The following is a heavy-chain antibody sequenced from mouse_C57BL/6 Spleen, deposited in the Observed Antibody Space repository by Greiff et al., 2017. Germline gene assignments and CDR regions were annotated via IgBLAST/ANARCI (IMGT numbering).Heavy chain of an antibody. CDR2: ISSGGSYT. CDR1: GFTFSSYG. Sequence: EVMLVESGGDLVKPGGSLKLSCAASGFTFSSYGMSWVRQTPDKRLEWVATISSGGSYTYYPDSVKGRFTISRDNAKNTLYLQMSSLKSEDTAMYYCARREDYYGSSYGAYWGQGTLVTVSA. D-gene: IGHD1-1*01. CDR3: ARREDYYGSSYGAY. J-gene: IGHJ3*01. V-gene: IGHV5-6*02.